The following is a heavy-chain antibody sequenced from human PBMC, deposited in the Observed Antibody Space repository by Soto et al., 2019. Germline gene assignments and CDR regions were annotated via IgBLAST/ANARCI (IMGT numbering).Heavy chain of an antibody. CDR3: ARVVGCYYYGTAV. V-gene: IGHV4-4*02. CDR2: ISHSGST. J-gene: IGHJ6*02. D-gene: IGHD2-2*01. CDR1: GGSISSSNW. Sequence: QVQLQESGPGLVKPSGTLSLTCAVSGGSISSSNWWSGLRQPPGKGLEWIGEISHSGSTNYNPSLKNRVSISVDKSKNQFSLKLSSVTAADTGVYYCARVVGCYYYGTAVLGQGTTVTVSS.